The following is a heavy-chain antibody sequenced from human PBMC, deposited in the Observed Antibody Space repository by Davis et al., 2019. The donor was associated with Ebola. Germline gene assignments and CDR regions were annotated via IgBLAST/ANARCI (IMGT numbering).Heavy chain of an antibody. V-gene: IGHV4-59*12. CDR2: MYYSGST. Sequence: MPGGSLRLSCAASGFTFSDYYWSWIRQPPGKGLEWIGYMYYSGSTYYNPSLKSRVTISGDTSKNQFSLKLSSVTAADTAVYYCARNIPGRDYYYYYGMDVWGKGTTVTVSS. CDR1: GFTFSDYY. J-gene: IGHJ6*04. CDR3: ARNIPGRDYYYYYGMDV.